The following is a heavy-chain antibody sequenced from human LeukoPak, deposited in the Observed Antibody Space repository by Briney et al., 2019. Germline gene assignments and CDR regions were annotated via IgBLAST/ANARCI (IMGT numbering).Heavy chain of an antibody. D-gene: IGHD4-17*01. J-gene: IGHJ3*02. V-gene: IGHV1-58*02. CDR1: GFTFTNSA. CDR2: IVVGSGNT. Sequence: GTSVKVSFKASGFTFTNSAMQWVRRARGQRLEWIGWIVVGSGNTNYSQKFPERVTITRDMSTSTAYMELSSLRSEDTAVYYCATPRDGDYQNDAFDIWGQGTMVTVSS. CDR3: ATPRDGDYQNDAFDI.